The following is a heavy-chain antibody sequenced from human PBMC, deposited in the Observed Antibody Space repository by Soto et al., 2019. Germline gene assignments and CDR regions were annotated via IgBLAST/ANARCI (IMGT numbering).Heavy chain of an antibody. CDR3: ARESGGATATLDYYYFYMDV. J-gene: IGHJ6*03. CDR1: GDSFNDYY. Sequence: QVQLVQSGAEVRKPGASVTVSCRSSGDSFNDYYIHWVRQAPGQGFEWMGWINPNGGVTKYAQKFQGWVSMTRDPSSRTVYMQLSRLRSDDTAVYYCARESGGATATLDYYYFYMDVWGTGTTVTVSS. D-gene: IGHD1-26*01. CDR2: INPNGGVT. V-gene: IGHV1-2*04.